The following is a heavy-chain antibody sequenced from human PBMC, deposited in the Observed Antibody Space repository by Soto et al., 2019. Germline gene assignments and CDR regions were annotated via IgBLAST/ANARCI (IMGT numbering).Heavy chain of an antibody. D-gene: IGHD6-19*01. V-gene: IGHV4-30-2*01. CDR1: GGSISSGGYS. Sequence: QLHLQESGSGLVKPSQTLSLTCAVSGGSISSGGYSWSWIRQPPGKGLNYIGYIYHSGSTYYTPCPEVRVTISVDRSKNQFSLKLSSATAADTAVYYSARVLSGWGIDYWGQGTLVTVSS. J-gene: IGHJ4*02. CDR2: IYHSGST. CDR3: ARVLSGWGIDY.